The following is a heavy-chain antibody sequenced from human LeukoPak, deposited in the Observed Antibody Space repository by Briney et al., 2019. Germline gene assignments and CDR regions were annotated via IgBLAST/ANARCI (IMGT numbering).Heavy chain of an antibody. CDR3: ARDLQASYCDSSGYYDYFDY. V-gene: IGHV4-4*02. D-gene: IGHD3-22*01. Sequence: SETLSLTCAVSGAFISSSNWWSWVRQPPGKGLEWIGQIYQSGSTNYNPSLKSRVSISVDKSKNQFSLKLTSVTAADTAVYYCARDLQASYCDSSGYYDYFDYWGQGTLVTVSS. CDR1: GAFISSSNW. J-gene: IGHJ4*02. CDR2: IYQSGST.